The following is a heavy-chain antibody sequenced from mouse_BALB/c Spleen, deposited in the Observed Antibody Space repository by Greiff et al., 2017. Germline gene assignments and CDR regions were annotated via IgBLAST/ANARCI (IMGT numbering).Heavy chain of an antibody. CDR2: ISDGGSYT. J-gene: IGHJ3*01. D-gene: IGHD2-3*01. Sequence: EVKLVESGGGLVKPGGSLKLSCAASGFTFSDYYMYWVRQTPEKRLEWVATISDGGSYTYYPDSVKGRFTISRDNARNILYLQMSSLRSEDTAMYYCASPSFYDGYYWFAYWGQGTLVTVSA. V-gene: IGHV5-4*02. CDR1: GFTFSDYY. CDR3: ASPSFYDGYYWFAY.